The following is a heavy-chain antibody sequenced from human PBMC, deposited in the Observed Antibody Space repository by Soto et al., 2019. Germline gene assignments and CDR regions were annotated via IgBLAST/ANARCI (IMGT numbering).Heavy chain of an antibody. J-gene: IGHJ6*03. CDR3: ARRMVVAATPYYYYYMDV. V-gene: IGHV5-51*01. D-gene: IGHD2-15*01. CDR1: GYSFTSYW. CDR2: IYPGDSDT. Sequence: PGESLKISCKGSGYSFTSYWIGWVRQMPGKGLEWMGIIYPGDSDTRYSPSFQGQVTISADKSISTAYLQWSSLKASDTAMYYCARRMVVAATPYYYYYMDVWAKGTTVTVSS.